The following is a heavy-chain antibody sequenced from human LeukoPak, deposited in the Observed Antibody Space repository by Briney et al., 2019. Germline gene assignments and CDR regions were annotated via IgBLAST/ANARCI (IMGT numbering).Heavy chain of an antibody. CDR1: GCTFSTYA. CDR3: ARDLPTGTYRAYFDN. J-gene: IGHJ4*02. Sequence: GGSLRLSCAASGCTFSTYAMSWVRQAPGKRLECVSPISGSGAATHYADSVKGRFTISRDNAENSLFLQMNSLRAEDTAVYYCARDLPTGTYRAYFDNWGQGTLVTVSS. D-gene: IGHD1-26*01. V-gene: IGHV3-23*01. CDR2: ISGSGAAT.